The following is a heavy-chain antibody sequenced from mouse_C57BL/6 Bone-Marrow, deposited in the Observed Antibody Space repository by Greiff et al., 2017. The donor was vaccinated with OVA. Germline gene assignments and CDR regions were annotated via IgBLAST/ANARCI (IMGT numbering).Heavy chain of an antibody. J-gene: IGHJ3*01. D-gene: IGHD2-3*01. Sequence: EVQLVESGGDLVKPGGSLKRAWAASGFTFSSYGMSWVRQTPDTRLEWAATISSCGSYTYYPDSVKGRFTISRDNAKNTLYLQMSSLKSEDTAMYYCARHNRDGYQFAYWGQGTLVTVSA. V-gene: IGHV5-6*01. CDR3: ARHNRDGYQFAY. CDR1: GFTFSSYG. CDR2: ISSCGSYT.